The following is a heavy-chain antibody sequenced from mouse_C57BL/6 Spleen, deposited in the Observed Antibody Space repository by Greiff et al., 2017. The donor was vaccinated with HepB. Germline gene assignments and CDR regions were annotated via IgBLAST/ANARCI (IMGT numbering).Heavy chain of an antibody. CDR1: GYTFTDYN. J-gene: IGHJ3*01. CDR3: ARRYYGSSWFAY. Sequence: EVKLQESGPELVKPGASVKIPCKASGYTFTDYNMDWVKQSHGKSLEWIGDINPNNGGTIYNQKFKGKATLTVDKSSSTAYMELRSLTSEDTAVYYCARRYYGSSWFAYWGQGTLVTVSA. CDR2: INPNNGGT. D-gene: IGHD1-1*01. V-gene: IGHV1-18*01.